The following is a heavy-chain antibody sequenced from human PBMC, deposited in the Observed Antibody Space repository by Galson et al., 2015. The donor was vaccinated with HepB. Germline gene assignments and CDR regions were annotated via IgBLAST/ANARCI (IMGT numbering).Heavy chain of an antibody. D-gene: IGHD6-19*01. J-gene: IGHJ4*02. V-gene: IGHV3-7*03. CDR2: FKQDGGEN. Sequence: SLRLSCAASGFTFRTFWMGWVRQAQVKGLEWAANFKQDGGENYYVDSVKGRFTISRDNAKNSLSLQMNSRRVDDTAIYYCTRDGSGWANFWGQGTLVTVSS. CDR3: TRDGSGWANF. CDR1: GFTFRTFW.